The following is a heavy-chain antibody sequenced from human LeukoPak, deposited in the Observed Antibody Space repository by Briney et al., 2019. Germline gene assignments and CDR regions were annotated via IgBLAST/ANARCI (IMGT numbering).Heavy chain of an antibody. CDR1: GGSISIYY. J-gene: IGHJ3*02. CDR2: IYYSGST. CDR3: ARHKRTTAAAGTVAFDI. V-gene: IGHV4-59*08. D-gene: IGHD6-13*01. Sequence: SETLSLTCTVSGGSISIYYWSWIRQPPGKGLEWIGYIYYSGSTNYNPSLKSRVTISVDTSKNQFSLKLSSVTAADTAVYYCARHKRTTAAAGTVAFDIWGQGTMVTVSS.